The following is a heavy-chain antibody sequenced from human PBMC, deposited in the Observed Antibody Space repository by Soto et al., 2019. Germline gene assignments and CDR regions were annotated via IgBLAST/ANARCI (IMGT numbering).Heavy chain of an antibody. J-gene: IGHJ6*02. CDR3: AKDKGSSSWYLVGMDV. CDR2: ISYDGSNK. V-gene: IGHV3-30*18. Sequence: PGGSLRLSCAASGFTFSSYGMHWVRQAPGKGLEWVAVISYDGSNKYYADSVKGRFTISRDNSKNTLYLQMNSLRAEDTAVYYCAKDKGSSSWYLVGMDVWGQGTTVTVSS. D-gene: IGHD6-13*01. CDR1: GFTFSSYG.